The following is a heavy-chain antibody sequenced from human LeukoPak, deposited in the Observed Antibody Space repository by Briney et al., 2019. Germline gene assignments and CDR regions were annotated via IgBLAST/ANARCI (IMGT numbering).Heavy chain of an antibody. V-gene: IGHV1-69*13. CDR1: GGTFSSYA. D-gene: IGHD3-16*02. CDR2: IIPIFGTA. Sequence: SVKVSCKASGGTFSSYAISWVRQAPGQGLEWMGGIIPIFGTANYAQKFQGRVTITADESTSTAYMELSSLRSEDTAVYYCASGPSPYYGYVWGSYRYAYFDYWGQGTLVTVSS. J-gene: IGHJ4*02. CDR3: ASGPSPYYGYVWGSYRYAYFDY.